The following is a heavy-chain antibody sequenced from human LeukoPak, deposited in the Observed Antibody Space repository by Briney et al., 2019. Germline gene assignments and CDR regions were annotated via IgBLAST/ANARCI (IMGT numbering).Heavy chain of an antibody. CDR3: ARRSPSCFVL. V-gene: IGHV1-2*02. J-gene: IGHJ4*02. Sequence: ASVKVSCKASGYSLTDHYMHLLRQAPGQGLEWMGWINPLSGGTTYAQRFQGRVTMTRDTSITTAYMDLSRLRSDDTAVYYCARRSPSCFVLGGQGTLVTVSS. D-gene: IGHD2-8*02. CDR2: INPLSGGT. CDR1: GYSLTDHY.